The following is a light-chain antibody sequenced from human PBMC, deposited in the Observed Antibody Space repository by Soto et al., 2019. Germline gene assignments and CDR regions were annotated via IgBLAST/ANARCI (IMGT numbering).Light chain of an antibody. V-gene: IGLV2-14*01. CDR1: SSDVGGYND. J-gene: IGLJ3*02. CDR3: CSFTNSYTGV. Sequence: QSALTQPASVSGSPGQSITISCTGTSSDVGGYNDVSWFQHQPGKVPKLMIYEVSHRPSGVSDRFSGSKSGTTASLTISGLEAEDEDDYYCCSFTNSYTGVFGGGTQLTVL. CDR2: EVS.